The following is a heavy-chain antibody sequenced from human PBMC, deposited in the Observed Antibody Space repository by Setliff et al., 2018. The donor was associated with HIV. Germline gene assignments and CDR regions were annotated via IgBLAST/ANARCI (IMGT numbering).Heavy chain of an antibody. J-gene: IGHJ5*02. CDR1: GGSFSGNY. Sequence: SETLSLTCAVYGGSFSGNYWNWIRQPPGKGLEWIGEINHSANTNYSPSLKSRVTISVDTSKNQFSLKLNSVTAADTAVYYCARSSLHCGGGSCYLTWFDPWGQGTLVTVSS. CDR2: INHSANT. V-gene: IGHV4-34*01. D-gene: IGHD2-15*01. CDR3: ARSSLHCGGGSCYLTWFDP.